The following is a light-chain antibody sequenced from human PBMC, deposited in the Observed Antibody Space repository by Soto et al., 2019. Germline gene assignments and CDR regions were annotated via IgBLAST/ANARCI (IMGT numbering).Light chain of an antibody. V-gene: IGLV1-47*01. CDR3: AAWDDSLSVWV. CDR2: RNN. CDR1: SSNIGSNY. Sequence: QSVLTQPPSASGTPGQRVTISCSRSSSNIGSNYVYWYQQLPGTAPKLLIYRNNQRPSGVPDRFSGSKSGTSASLAISGLRSEDEADYYCAAWDDSLSVWVFGGGTQLTVL. J-gene: IGLJ3*02.